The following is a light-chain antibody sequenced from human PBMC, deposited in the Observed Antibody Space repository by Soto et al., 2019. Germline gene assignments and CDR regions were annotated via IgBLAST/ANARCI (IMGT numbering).Light chain of an antibody. Sequence: EIVLTQSPGTLSLSPGERATLSCRASQSVASYLAWYQQIPGQAPRLLIYGASSRATGIPDRFSGSGSGTDFTLTISRLEPEDFAVYYCQQYGSSNRTFGQGTKLEIK. V-gene: IGKV3-20*01. J-gene: IGKJ2*01. CDR1: QSVASY. CDR2: GAS. CDR3: QQYGSSNRT.